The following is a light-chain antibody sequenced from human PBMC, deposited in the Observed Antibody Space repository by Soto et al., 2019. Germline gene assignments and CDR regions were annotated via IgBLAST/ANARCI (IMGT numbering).Light chain of an antibody. CDR1: QSVTSNY. V-gene: IGKV3-20*01. CDR2: DAS. J-gene: IGKJ3*01. Sequence: EIVLTQSPGTLSLSPGERATLSCRASQSVTSNYLAWHQQKPGQAPRLLIYDASTRATGIPDRFSGSGSGTDFPLTISRLEPEDFAVYYCQQYGSSPFTFGPGTKVDIK. CDR3: QQYGSSPFT.